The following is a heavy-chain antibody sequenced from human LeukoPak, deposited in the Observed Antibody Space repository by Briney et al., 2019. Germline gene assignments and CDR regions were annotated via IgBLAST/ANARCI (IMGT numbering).Heavy chain of an antibody. Sequence: SETLSLTCTVSGGSISSSSYYWGWLRQPPGKGLEWIGSIYYSGSTYYNPSLKSRFTISVDTSKNQFSLKLSSVTAADTAVYYCARHRSAHYYGSGSYGTAIDYWGQGTLVTVSS. D-gene: IGHD3-10*01. V-gene: IGHV4-39*01. J-gene: IGHJ4*02. CDR2: IYYSGST. CDR1: GGSISSSSYY. CDR3: ARHRSAHYYGSGSYGTAIDY.